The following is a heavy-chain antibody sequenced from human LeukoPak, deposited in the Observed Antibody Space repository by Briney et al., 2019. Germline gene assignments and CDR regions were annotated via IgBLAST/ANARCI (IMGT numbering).Heavy chain of an antibody. CDR1: GASTSSGGYY. CDR2: IYYSGST. J-gene: IGHJ4*02. Sequence: SQTLSLTCTVSGASTSSGGYYWSWIRQHPGKGLEWIGYIYYSGSTYYNPSLKSRVTISVDTSKNQFSLKLSSVTAADTAVYYCARGTGGILGDYFDYWGQGTLVTVSS. D-gene: IGHD2-8*02. CDR3: ARGTGGILGDYFDY. V-gene: IGHV4-31*03.